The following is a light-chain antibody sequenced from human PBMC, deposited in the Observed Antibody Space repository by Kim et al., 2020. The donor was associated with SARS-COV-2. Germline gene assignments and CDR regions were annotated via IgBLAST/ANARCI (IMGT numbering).Light chain of an antibody. Sequence: NFMLTQPHSVSESPGRTVTISCTRSSGSIGDNYVQWYQQCPGGAPTTLIYEDDQRPSGVPDRFSGSIDSSSNSASLTISGLKTEDEADYYCQSYNRSNVIFGGGTKLTVL. J-gene: IGLJ2*01. V-gene: IGLV6-57*04. CDR2: EDD. CDR3: QSYNRSNVI. CDR1: SGSIGDNY.